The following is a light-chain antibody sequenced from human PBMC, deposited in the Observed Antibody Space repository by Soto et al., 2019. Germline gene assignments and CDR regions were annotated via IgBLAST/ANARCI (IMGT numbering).Light chain of an antibody. V-gene: IGKV1-5*03. CDR3: QQYNSYWT. CDR2: KAS. CDR1: QSISSW. J-gene: IGKJ1*01. Sequence: DIQMTQSPSTLSASVGDRVTIICRASQSISSWLAWYQQKPGKAPKLLIYKASSLESGVPSRFSGSGSGTEITLTISSLQPDDFATYYCQQYNSYWTFGQGTKVEIK.